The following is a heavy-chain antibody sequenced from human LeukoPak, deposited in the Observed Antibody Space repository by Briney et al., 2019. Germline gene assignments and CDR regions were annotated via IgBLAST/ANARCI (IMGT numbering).Heavy chain of an antibody. CDR1: GFSVDSNY. V-gene: IGHV3-53*01. D-gene: IGHD2-15*01. J-gene: IGHJ5*01. CDR2: IYSNGKE. Sequence: GGSLILSCSASGFSVDSNYMSWVRQAPGKGLEWVSVIYSNGKEYYAESAKGRFTISRDISKNSLDLQMNRPRGEDTAVYYCARESPTSGIDSWGQGTLVIVSS. CDR3: ARESPTSGIDS.